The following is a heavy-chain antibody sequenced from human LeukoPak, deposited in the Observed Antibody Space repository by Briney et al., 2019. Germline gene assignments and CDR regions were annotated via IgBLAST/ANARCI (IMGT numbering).Heavy chain of an antibody. CDR2: IYTSGST. CDR1: GGSISSYY. CDR3: ARDASLLWFGEFSWFDP. D-gene: IGHD3-10*01. J-gene: IGHJ5*02. V-gene: IGHV4-4*07. Sequence: SETLSLTCTVSGGSISSYYWSWIRQPAGKGVEWIGRIYTSGSTNYNPSLKSRVTMSVDTSKNQFSLKLSSVTAADTAVYYCARDASLLWFGEFSWFDPWGQGTLVTVSS.